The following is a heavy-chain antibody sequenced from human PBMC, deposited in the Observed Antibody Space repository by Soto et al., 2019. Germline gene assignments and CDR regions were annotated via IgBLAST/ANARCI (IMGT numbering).Heavy chain of an antibody. Sequence: QVQLQERGPGLLSLSGTLSLPCPVPGAPISSNNGSWFRQPPGKRLDGIGYVHNSGSTNYNPSLKSRVTTAVDTSKNQFSLRLSSVTAADTAVYYCARHVYEFDNGDNNWFDSWGQGILVTVSS. V-gene: IGHV4-59*08. J-gene: IGHJ5*01. CDR2: VHNSGST. CDR3: ARHVYEFDNGDNNWFDS. CDR1: GAPISSNN. D-gene: IGHD2-21*02.